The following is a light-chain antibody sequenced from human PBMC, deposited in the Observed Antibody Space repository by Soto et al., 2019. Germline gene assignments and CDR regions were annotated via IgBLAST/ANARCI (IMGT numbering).Light chain of an antibody. Sequence: DVQMTQSPSSLSAFVGDRVTITCRASQSISNKLAWYQQKPGKAPKVLIFDAATLESGVPSRFSASGSGTDFSLTISSLQPDDSATYYCQHYAFLWTFGQGPKV. CDR1: QSISNK. CDR2: DAA. CDR3: QHYAFLWT. V-gene: IGKV1-5*01. J-gene: IGKJ1*01.